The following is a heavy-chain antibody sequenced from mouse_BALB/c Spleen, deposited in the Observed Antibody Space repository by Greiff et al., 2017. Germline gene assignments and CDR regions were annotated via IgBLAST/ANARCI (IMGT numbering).Heavy chain of an antibody. CDR2: ISSGGGST. D-gene: IGHD2-10*01. Sequence: EVMLVESGGGLVKPGGSLKLSCAASGFAFSSYDMSWVRQTPEKRLEWVAYISSGGGSTYYPDTVKGRFTISRDNAKNTLYLQMSSLKSEDTAMYYCARRAAYYGNPYWYFDVWGAGTTVTVSS. CDR3: ARRAAYYGNPYWYFDV. J-gene: IGHJ1*01. V-gene: IGHV5-12-1*01. CDR1: GFAFSSYD.